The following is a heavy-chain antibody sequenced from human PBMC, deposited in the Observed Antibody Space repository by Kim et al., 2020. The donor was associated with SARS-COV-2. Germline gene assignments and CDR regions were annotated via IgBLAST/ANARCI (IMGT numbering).Heavy chain of an antibody. D-gene: IGHD6-13*01. CDR1: GFTFSSYG. Sequence: GGSLRLSCAASGFTFSSYGMHWVRQAPGKGLEWVAVISYDGNNKYYADSVKGRFTISRDNSKNTLYLQMNSLRAEDTAVYYCAKGRIAAAGRGDYFDYWGQGTLVTVSS. J-gene: IGHJ4*02. V-gene: IGHV3-30*18. CDR3: AKGRIAAAGRGDYFDY. CDR2: ISYDGNNK.